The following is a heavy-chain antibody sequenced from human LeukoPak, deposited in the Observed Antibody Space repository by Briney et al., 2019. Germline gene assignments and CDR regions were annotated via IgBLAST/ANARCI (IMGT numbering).Heavy chain of an antibody. J-gene: IGHJ3*02. V-gene: IGHV1-2*02. CDR3: ARDLIAMGPHDAFDI. Sequence: ASVKVSCKASGYTFTGYYMHWVRQAPGQGLEWMGWINPNSGGTNYAQKFQGRVTMTRDTSISTACMELSRLRSDDTAVYYCARDLIAMGPHDAFDIWGQGTMVTVSS. CDR1: GYTFTGYY. CDR2: INPNSGGT. D-gene: IGHD5-18*01.